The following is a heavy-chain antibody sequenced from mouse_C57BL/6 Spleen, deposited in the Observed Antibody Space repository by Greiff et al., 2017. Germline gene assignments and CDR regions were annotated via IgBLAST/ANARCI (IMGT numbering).Heavy chain of an antibody. V-gene: IGHV5-17*01. CDR3: ATSYYYGSSEYCFDY. CDR1: GFTFSDYG. Sequence: EVMLVESGGGLVKPGGSLKLSCAASGFTFSDYGMHWVRQAPEKGLEWVAYISSGSSTIYYADTVKGRFTISRDNAKNTLFLQMTSLRSEDTAMYYCATSYYYGSSEYCFDYWGQGTTLTVCS. J-gene: IGHJ2*01. CDR2: ISSGSSTI. D-gene: IGHD1-1*01.